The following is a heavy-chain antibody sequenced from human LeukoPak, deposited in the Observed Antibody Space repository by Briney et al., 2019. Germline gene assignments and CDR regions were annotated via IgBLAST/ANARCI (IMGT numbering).Heavy chain of an antibody. J-gene: IGHJ4*01. CDR2: IGGGDGVT. CDR3: AKWGDSDLLTGYYDSDY. Sequence: GGSLRLSCAASGFICSNYAMSWVRQAPVKGLEWFSAIGGGDGVTYYADSVKGRFTVSRDDPKNTLYLQRNTLRVEDTAVYYCAKWGDSDLLTGYYDSDYWGHGTLVTVSS. V-gene: IGHV3-23*01. D-gene: IGHD3-9*01. CDR1: GFICSNYA.